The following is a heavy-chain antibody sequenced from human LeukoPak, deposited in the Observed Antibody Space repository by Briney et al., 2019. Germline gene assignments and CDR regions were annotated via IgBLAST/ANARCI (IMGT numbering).Heavy chain of an antibody. Sequence: PGGSLRLSWAASGFTLSSYAMSWVRQAPGKGLEWVSATSSSDAGTYYAASVRGRFTVSRDNSKNTLYLQMNSLRAEDAAVYCYPFDSWGQGTLVTVSS. J-gene: IGHJ4*02. V-gene: IGHV3-23*01. CDR3: PFDS. CDR2: TSSSDAGT. CDR1: GFTLSSYA.